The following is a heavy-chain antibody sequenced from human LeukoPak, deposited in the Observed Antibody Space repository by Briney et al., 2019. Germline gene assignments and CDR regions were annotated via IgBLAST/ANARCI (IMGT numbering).Heavy chain of an antibody. V-gene: IGHV3-33*06. CDR1: GFTFRNYG. CDR2: IWYDGSNK. CDR3: AKNSGGSCYSSVDY. J-gene: IGHJ4*02. Sequence: TGGSLRLSCSASGFTFRNYGMNWVRQAPGKGLEWVAGIWYDGSNKDYVDSVKGRFTISRDNSKNTLYLQMNSLRAEDTAVYYCAKNSGGSCYSSVDYWGQGSLATVSS. D-gene: IGHD2-15*01.